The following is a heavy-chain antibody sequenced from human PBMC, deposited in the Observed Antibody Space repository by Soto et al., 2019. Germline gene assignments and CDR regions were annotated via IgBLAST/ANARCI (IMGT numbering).Heavy chain of an antibody. CDR1: GFSLSTHGMG. D-gene: IGHD5-12*01. V-gene: IGHV2-5*02. Sequence: QITVKESGLTLVKPTETLTLTCTFSGFSLSTHGMGVGWIRQPPGKALEWLALIYWDDDKRYSPSLRNRLTITRDTSTNQVDLTMTNMDPVDTATYYCARLTRGVYDLDRLWEKFDYWGQGILVTVSS. CDR3: ARLTRGVYDLDRLWEKFDY. J-gene: IGHJ4*02. CDR2: IYWDDDK.